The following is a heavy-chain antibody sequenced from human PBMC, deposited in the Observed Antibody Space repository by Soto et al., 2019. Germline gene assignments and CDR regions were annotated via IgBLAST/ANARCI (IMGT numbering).Heavy chain of an antibody. Sequence: SETLSLTCAVYGGSFSGYYWSWIRQPPGKGLEWIGEINHSGSTIYNPSLKSRVTISVDTSKNQFSLKLSSVTAADTAVYYCARVTVAAAGTVESSFDYWGQGTQVTSPQ. D-gene: IGHD6-13*01. V-gene: IGHV4-34*01. CDR3: ARVTVAAAGTVESSFDY. CDR1: GGSFSGYY. J-gene: IGHJ4*02. CDR2: INHSGST.